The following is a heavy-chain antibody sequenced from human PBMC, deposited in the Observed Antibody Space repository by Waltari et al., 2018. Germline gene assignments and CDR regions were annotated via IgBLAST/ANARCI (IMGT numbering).Heavy chain of an antibody. CDR1: GGSISSSSYY. D-gene: IGHD6-6*01. CDR3: ARDSSSSVY. V-gene: IGHV4-39*01. Sequence: QLQLQESGPGLVKPSETLSLTCTVSGGSISSSSYYWGWIRQPPGKELEWIGGIYYSVSTYYYPSRKRRVTISVDTSKNQFSMKLRSVTAADAAEYYCARDSSSSVYWGQETLVTVTS. J-gene: IGHJ4*02. CDR2: IYYSVST.